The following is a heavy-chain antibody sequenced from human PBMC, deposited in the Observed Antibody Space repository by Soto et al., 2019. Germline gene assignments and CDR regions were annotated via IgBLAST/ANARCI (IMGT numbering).Heavy chain of an antibody. CDR3: TTDSTQYYYDSSGYYLGYYHYGMDV. CDR1: GFTFSNAW. J-gene: IGHJ6*02. CDR2: IKSKTDGGTT. D-gene: IGHD3-22*01. Sequence: GGSLRLSCAASGFTFSNAWMNWVRQAPGKGLEWVGRIKSKTDGGTTDYAAPVKGRFTISRDDSKNTLYLQMNSLKTEDTAVYYCTTDSTQYYYDSSGYYLGYYHYGMDVWGQGTTVTGSS. V-gene: IGHV3-15*07.